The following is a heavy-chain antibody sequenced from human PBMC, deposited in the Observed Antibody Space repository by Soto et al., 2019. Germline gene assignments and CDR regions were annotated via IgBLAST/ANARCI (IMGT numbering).Heavy chain of an antibody. CDR1: RFTFSNYP. J-gene: IGHJ3*01. CDR3: ARQSGFPAVPSPLGAFDV. CDR2: ISYDGRDT. D-gene: IGHD3-10*01. V-gene: IGHV3-30-3*01. Sequence: QVQLVESGGGVVQPGRSLRLSCAASRFTFSNYPMHWVRQAPGKGLEWLAAISYDGRDTYFAESVKGRFTLYRDNSENALYLQMNSLRPDDTAVYFCARQSGFPAVPSPLGAFDVWGQGTMVTVSS.